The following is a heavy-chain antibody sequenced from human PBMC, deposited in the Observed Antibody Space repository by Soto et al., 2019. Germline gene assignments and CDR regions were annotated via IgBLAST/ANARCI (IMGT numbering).Heavy chain of an antibody. CDR3: AAYTSGWPTPWN. CDR2: INPNGGTT. J-gene: IGHJ4*02. Sequence: QVQLVQSGAVVTKPGASVKVSCKASGYTFTSYYMHWVRQAPGQRLEYMGIINPNGGTTHYAQKFQGRVTMTRDTSTSTLYMELSGLRSEDTAMYYCAAYTSGWPTPWNWGQGTLVTVSS. CDR1: GYTFTSYY. D-gene: IGHD6-19*01. V-gene: IGHV1-46*01.